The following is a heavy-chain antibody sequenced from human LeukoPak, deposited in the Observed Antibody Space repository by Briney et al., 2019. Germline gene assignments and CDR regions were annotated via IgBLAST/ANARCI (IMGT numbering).Heavy chain of an antibody. CDR3: AKRRGLELLYYYYMDV. CDR1: GFTFSSYG. V-gene: IGHV3-23*01. Sequence: GGSLRLSCAASGFTFSSYGMSWVRQAPGKGLEWVSAISGSGGSTYYADSVKGRFTISRDNSKNTLYLQMNSLRAEDTAVYYCAKRRGLELLYYYYMDVWGKGTTVTISS. J-gene: IGHJ6*03. CDR2: ISGSGGST. D-gene: IGHD1-7*01.